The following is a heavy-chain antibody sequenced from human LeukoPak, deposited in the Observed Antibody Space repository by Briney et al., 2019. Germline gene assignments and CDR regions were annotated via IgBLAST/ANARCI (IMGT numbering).Heavy chain of an antibody. V-gene: IGHV3-30*18. CDR3: AKQRGSYSGIDF. CDR2: ISYDGSNK. D-gene: IGHD1-26*01. Sequence: PGGSLRLSCAASGFTFSTYGMHWVRQAPGKGLEWVAVISYDGSNKYYADSVKGRFTISRDNSKNTLYLQMNSLRAEDTAVYYCAKQRGSYSGIDFWGQGTLVTVAS. J-gene: IGHJ4*02. CDR1: GFTFSTYG.